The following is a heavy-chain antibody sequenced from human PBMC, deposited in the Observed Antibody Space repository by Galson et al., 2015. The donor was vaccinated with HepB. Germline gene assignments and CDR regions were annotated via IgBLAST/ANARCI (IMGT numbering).Heavy chain of an antibody. D-gene: IGHD4-23*01. J-gene: IGHJ2*01. CDR3: ARCDTVVRGYWYFDL. V-gene: IGHV4-59*01. CDR1: GGSISGYY. CDR2: IYYSGST. Sequence: SEPLSLTCTVSGGSISGYYWSWIRQPPGKGLEWIGYIYYSGSTNYNPSLKSRVTISVDTSKNQFSLKLGSVTAADTAVYYCARCDTVVRGYWYFDLWGRGTLVTVSS.